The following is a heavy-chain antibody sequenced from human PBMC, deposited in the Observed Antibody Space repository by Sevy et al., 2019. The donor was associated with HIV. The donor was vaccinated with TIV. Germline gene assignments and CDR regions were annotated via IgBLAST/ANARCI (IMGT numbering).Heavy chain of an antibody. J-gene: IGHJ6*02. CDR1: GFPFSNYA. CDR2: LIGGGSRT. V-gene: IGHV3-23*01. CDR3: AKRRVQSGLSGGGADFGMDV. D-gene: IGHD2-8*02. Sequence: GGSLRLSCAASGFPFSNYAMSWVRQAPGKGLEWVSTLIGGGSRTYYADSVTGRFIISRDNSRNTLYLQMNSLRAEDTAIYYCAKRRVQSGLSGGGADFGMDVCGRGTTVTVSS.